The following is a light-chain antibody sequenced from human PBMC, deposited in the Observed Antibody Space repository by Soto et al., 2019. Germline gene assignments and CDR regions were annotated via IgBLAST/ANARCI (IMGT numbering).Light chain of an antibody. Sequence: DIVMTQSPLSLPVTPGEPASISCRSSQSLLHSNGYNYLDWYLQKPGQSPQLLIYLGSNRASGVXDXFSGSGSGTDFTLNISREEAEDVGLYYCMQALQTPLTFGGGTKVEI. CDR3: MQALQTPLT. J-gene: IGKJ4*01. V-gene: IGKV2-28*01. CDR1: QSLLHSNGYNY. CDR2: LGS.